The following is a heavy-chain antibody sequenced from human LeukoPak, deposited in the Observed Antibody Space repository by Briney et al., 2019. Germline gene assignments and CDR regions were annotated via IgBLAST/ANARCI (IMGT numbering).Heavy chain of an antibody. J-gene: IGHJ4*02. CDR2: IKEDGSEK. D-gene: IGHD3-22*01. Sequence: GGSLRLSCVASGFTFSRYWMSWVRQAPGKGLEWVANIKEDGSEKNYVDSVKGRFTISRDNAKNSLYLQMNSLRAEDTAVYYCARAVYRNYYDKGCLNYWGQGTLVTVSS. V-gene: IGHV3-7*01. CDR1: GFTFSRYW. CDR3: ARAVYRNYYDKGCLNY.